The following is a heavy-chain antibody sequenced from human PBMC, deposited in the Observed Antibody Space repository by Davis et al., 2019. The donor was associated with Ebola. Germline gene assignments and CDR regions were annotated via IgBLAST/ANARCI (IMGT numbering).Heavy chain of an antibody. Sequence: PGGSLRLSCAASGFTFSSYWMHWVRQAPGKGLVWVSRINSDGSSTSYADSVKGRFTISRDNAKNTLYLQMNSLRAEDTALYYCAKDISVEIWHLGEFDYWGQGTLVTVSP. J-gene: IGHJ4*02. V-gene: IGHV3-74*01. CDR3: AKDISVEIWHLGEFDY. CDR1: GFTFSSYW. D-gene: IGHD3-16*01. CDR2: INSDGSST.